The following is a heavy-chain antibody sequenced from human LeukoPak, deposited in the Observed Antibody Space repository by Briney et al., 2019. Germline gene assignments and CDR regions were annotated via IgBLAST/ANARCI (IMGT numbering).Heavy chain of an antibody. Sequence: GGSRRLSCAASGFTFNNFAMSWVRLAPGKGLEWVSSITGSGGSTYYADSVKGRFTISRDNSKNTLYVQMNSLRAEDTAVYYCAGTSSNSFDYWGQGTLVTVSS. CDR2: ITGSGGST. CDR1: GFTFNNFA. CDR3: AGTSSNSFDY. J-gene: IGHJ4*02. D-gene: IGHD1-1*01. V-gene: IGHV3-23*01.